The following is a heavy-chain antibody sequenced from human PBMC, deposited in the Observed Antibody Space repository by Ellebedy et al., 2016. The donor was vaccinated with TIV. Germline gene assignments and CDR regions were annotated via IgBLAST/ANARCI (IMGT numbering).Heavy chain of an antibody. CDR1: GFTFSNYN. CDR3: SRGWSTPDS. J-gene: IGHJ4*02. Sequence: GESLKISCVASGFTFSNYNMNWVRQSPGKGLEWVSSIRSTGSDKYYAESVKGRFTISRDNAQDTLFLQMNSLRAEDTAVYFCSRGWSTPDSWGQGPLVIVSS. V-gene: IGHV3-21*06. D-gene: IGHD2-15*01. CDR2: IRSTGSDK.